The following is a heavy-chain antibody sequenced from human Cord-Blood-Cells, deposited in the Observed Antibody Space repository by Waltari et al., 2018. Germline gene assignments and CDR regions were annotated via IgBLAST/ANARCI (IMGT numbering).Heavy chain of an antibody. Sequence: QVQLQQWGAGLLKPSETLSLTCAVYGGSFSGYYWSWIGQPPRKGLEWIGEINHSGSTTYDPSLKNRVTIPVDTSKNQFSLKLSSVTAADTAVYYCARAGYRDYSKIFDYCGQGTLVTVSS. CDR2: INHSGST. CDR1: GGSFSGYY. CDR3: ARAGYRDYSKIFDY. V-gene: IGHV4-34*01. D-gene: IGHD4-4*01. J-gene: IGHJ4*02.